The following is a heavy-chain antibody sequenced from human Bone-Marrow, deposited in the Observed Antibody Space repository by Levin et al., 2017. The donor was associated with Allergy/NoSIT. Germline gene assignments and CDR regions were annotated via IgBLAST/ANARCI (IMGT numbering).Heavy chain of an antibody. CDR3: ARGGVNDAFDL. CDR1: GISVSSTF. J-gene: IGHJ3*01. CDR2: MYSGGTT. Sequence: SCAVSGISVSSTFMIWVRQAPGKGLEYISVMYSGGTTFYADSVKGLFTISRDNSKNTMYLQMDSLRAEDTAVYYCARGGVNDAFDLWGQGTMVTVSA. V-gene: IGHV3-66*01.